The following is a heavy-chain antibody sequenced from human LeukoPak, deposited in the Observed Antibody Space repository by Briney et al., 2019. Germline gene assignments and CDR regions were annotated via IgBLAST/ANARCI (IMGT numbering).Heavy chain of an antibody. CDR2: ISYDGSNK. Sequence: PGGSLRLSCAASGFTFSNYAMHWVRQAPGKGLEWVAVISYDGSNKYYADSVKGRFTISRDNSKNTLYLQMNSLRAEDTAVYYCAKSYRRGFGELAGFDYWGQGTLVTVSS. CDR3: AKSYRRGFGELAGFDY. D-gene: IGHD3-10*01. J-gene: IGHJ4*02. CDR1: GFTFSNYA. V-gene: IGHV3-30-3*02.